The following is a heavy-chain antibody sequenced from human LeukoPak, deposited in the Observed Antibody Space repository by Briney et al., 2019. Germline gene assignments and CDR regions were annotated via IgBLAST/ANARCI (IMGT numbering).Heavy chain of an antibody. J-gene: IGHJ4*02. CDR1: GGSISSSNW. V-gene: IGHV4-4*02. CDR3: ARDRGRQLIRTYYFDY. Sequence: SETLSLSCAVSGGSISSSNWWSWVRQPPGKGLEWIGEIYHSGSTNYNPSLKSRVTISVDKSKNQFSLKLSSVTAADTAVYYCARDRGRQLIRTYYFDYWGQGTLVTVSS. CDR2: IYHSGST. D-gene: IGHD6-13*01.